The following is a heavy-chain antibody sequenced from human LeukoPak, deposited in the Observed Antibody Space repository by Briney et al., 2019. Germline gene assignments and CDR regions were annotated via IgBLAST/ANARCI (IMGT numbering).Heavy chain of an antibody. CDR2: MNSDGRTT. CDR3: ATGGRYYLDN. J-gene: IGHJ4*02. CDR1: GFTFGTYL. V-gene: IGHV3-74*01. Sequence: GGSLRLSCAASGFTFGTYLMHWVRQAPGKGLVWVSRMNSDGRTTNYADSVKGRFTISRDNARSTLYLQMNSLRVDDMAVYYCATGGRYYLDNWGQGTLVTVSS.